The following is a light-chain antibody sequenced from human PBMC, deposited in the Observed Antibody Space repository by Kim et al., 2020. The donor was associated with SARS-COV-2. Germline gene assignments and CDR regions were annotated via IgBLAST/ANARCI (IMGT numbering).Light chain of an antibody. CDR3: QTWDNGVVI. CDR1: KVGDRD. J-gene: IGLJ2*01. CDR2: QDR. Sequence: VFPGQTAKIPCSGEKVGDRDVSWYQQKPGQSPVLIIFQDRKRSSGIPGRFSGSNSGNRATLTITETQSVDEADYSCQTWDNGVVIFGGGTQLTVL. V-gene: IGLV3-1*01.